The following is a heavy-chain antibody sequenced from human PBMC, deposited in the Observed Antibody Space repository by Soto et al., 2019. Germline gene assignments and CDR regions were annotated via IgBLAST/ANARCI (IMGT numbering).Heavy chain of an antibody. D-gene: IGHD2-2*01. CDR2: IIPISDTT. J-gene: IGHJ6*02. V-gene: IGHV1-69*01. CDR1: GGTFSSYA. CDR3: ARSQGSSTSLEIYYYYYYGMDV. Sequence: QVQLVQSGAEVKKPGSSVKVSWKASGGTFSSYAISWVRQAPGQGLEWMGGIIPISDTTNYAQKFQGRVTITADESKSTAYMELSSLRSEDTAVYYCARSQGSSTSLEIYYYYYYGMDVWGQGTTVTVSS.